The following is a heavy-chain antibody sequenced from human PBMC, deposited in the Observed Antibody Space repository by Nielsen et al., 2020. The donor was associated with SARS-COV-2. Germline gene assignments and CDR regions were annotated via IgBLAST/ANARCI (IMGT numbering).Heavy chain of an antibody. Sequence: ASVKVSCKASGYTFSHYVINWVRQAPGQGLEWMGWMNTNTGDPMYAQGFTGRFVFSLDSSVSTAYLHISGLKPEDTAVHYCARGGIALVRGTPERFDPWGQGTLVTVSS. CDR1: GYTFSHYV. D-gene: IGHD3-10*01. V-gene: IGHV7-4-1*02. CDR3: ARGGIALVRGTPERFDP. J-gene: IGHJ5*02. CDR2: MNTNTGDP.